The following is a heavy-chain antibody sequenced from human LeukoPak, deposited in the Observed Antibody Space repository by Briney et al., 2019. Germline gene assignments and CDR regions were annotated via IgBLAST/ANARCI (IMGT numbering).Heavy chain of an antibody. CDR2: IYYSGST. CDR3: ARGTSIPAALLTFDY. J-gene: IGHJ4*02. CDR1: GGSISSGDYY. D-gene: IGHD2-2*01. V-gene: IGHV4-30-4*08. Sequence: PSQTLSLTCTVSGGSISSGDYYWSWIRQPPGKGLEWIGYIYYSGSTYYSPSLKSRVTISVDTSKNQFSLKLSSVTAADTAVYYCARGTSIPAALLTFDYWGQGTLVTVSS.